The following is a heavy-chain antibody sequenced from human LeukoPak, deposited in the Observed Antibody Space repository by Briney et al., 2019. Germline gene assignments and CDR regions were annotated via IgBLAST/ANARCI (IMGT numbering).Heavy chain of an antibody. CDR3: ARGPGSGWKVGFDY. V-gene: IGHV4-34*01. CDR2: INHSGST. J-gene: IGHJ4*02. Sequence: SETLSLTCAVYGGSFSGYYWSWIRQPPGKGLEWIGEINHSGSTHYNPSLKSRVTISVDTSKNQFSLKLSSVTAADTAVYYCARGPGSGWKVGFDYWGQGTLVTVSS. CDR1: GGSFSGYY. D-gene: IGHD6-19*01.